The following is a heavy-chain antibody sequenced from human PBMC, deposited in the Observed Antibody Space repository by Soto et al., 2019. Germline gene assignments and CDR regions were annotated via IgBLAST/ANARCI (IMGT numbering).Heavy chain of an antibody. D-gene: IGHD3-3*01. Sequence: SETLSLTCTVSGGSISSSSYYWGWIRQPPGKGLEWIGSIYYSGSTYYNPSLKSRVTISVDTSKNQFSLKLSSVTAADTAVYYCARRPSRITIFGVVITHNWFDPWGQGTLVTVSS. CDR2: IYYSGST. V-gene: IGHV4-39*01. J-gene: IGHJ5*02. CDR3: ARRPSRITIFGVVITHNWFDP. CDR1: GGSISSSSYY.